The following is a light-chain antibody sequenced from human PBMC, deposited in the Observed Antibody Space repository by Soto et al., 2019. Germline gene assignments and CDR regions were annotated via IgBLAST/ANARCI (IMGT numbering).Light chain of an antibody. CDR2: SYS. CDR3: AAWDDSLSAVV. CDR1: SSNIGSNY. V-gene: IGLV1-47*02. J-gene: IGLJ2*01. Sequence: QSVLTQPPSASGTPGQRVTISCSGSSSNIGSNYVYWYQQLPGTAPKLLIYSYSQRPSGVPDRFSGSKSGTSASLAISGLRSEDAADYYCAAWDDSLSAVVFGGGTKLTVL.